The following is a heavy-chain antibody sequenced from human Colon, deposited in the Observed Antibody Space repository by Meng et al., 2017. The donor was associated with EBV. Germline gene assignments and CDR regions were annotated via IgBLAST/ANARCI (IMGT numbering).Heavy chain of an antibody. J-gene: IGHJ5*02. CDR3: ARGPYCGGDCYWFDP. D-gene: IGHD2-21*02. V-gene: IGHV4-30-2*01. Sequence: RLQGSAPGLVQPSQYRSFPCAVSGDSNSSGDYSWSWIRQPPGQGLEWIGYIYHGGTTYNTSLKSRVTISVDNSKNQFSLRLTSVTAADTAVYYCARGPYCGGDCYWFDPWGQGTLVTVSS. CDR2: IYHGGTT. CDR1: GDSNSSGDYS.